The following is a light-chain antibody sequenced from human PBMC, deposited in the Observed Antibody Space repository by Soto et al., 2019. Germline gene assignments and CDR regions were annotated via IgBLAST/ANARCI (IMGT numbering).Light chain of an antibody. CDR1: QTITRW. CDR3: QQYDNLPLP. J-gene: IGKJ4*01. V-gene: IGKV1-33*01. Sequence: EIQMNQSAATLSASEGDRVTITCRASQTITRWMAWYQQKPGKAPKLLIYDASDLETGVPSRFSGSGSGTDFTFTINSLQPEDIATYYCQQYDNLPLPFGGGTKVDIK. CDR2: DAS.